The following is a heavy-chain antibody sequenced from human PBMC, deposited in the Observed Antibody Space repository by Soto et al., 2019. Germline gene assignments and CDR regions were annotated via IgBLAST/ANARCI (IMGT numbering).Heavy chain of an antibody. CDR2: IYYSGST. CDR1: AGSIVSGDYC. CDR3: ARVRVDYYDSSGYYLFDY. V-gene: IGHV4-30-4*01. D-gene: IGHD3-22*01. Sequence: PSETLSLTCTVSAGSIVSGDYCSSCIRQPPWNGLEWIGYIYYSGSTYYNPSLKSRVTISVDTSKNQFSLKLSSVTAADTAVYYCARVRVDYYDSSGYYLFDYWGQGTLVTVSS. J-gene: IGHJ4*02.